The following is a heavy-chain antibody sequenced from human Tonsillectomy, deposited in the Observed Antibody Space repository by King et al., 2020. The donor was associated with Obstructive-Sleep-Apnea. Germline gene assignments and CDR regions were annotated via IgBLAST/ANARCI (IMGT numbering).Heavy chain of an antibody. Sequence: VQLQESGPGLVKPSQTLSLTCTVSGGSISSGGYYWSWIRQHPGKGLEWIGDIFYSGSTYYNPSLKSRVTISLDTSKNQFSLKLTAVTAADTAVYYCAGAWDDGDDDAFDIWGQGTMVTVSS. D-gene: IGHD4-17*01. V-gene: IGHV4-31*03. CDR1: GGSISSGGYY. J-gene: IGHJ3*02. CDR2: IFYSGST. CDR3: AGAWDDGDDDAFDI.